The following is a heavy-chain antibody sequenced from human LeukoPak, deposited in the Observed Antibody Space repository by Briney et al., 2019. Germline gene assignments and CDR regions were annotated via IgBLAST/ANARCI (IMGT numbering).Heavy chain of an antibody. CDR3: ARGGIYGDYSPFDY. CDR1: GFTFSIYW. CDR2: IKEDGSEK. J-gene: IGHJ4*02. D-gene: IGHD4-17*01. Sequence: GGSLRLSCATSGFTFSIYWMSWVRQAPGKGLEWVANIKEDGSEKYYVDSVKGRFTISRDNAKNSLYLQMNSLRAEDTAVYYCARGGIYGDYSPFDYWGQGTLVTVSS. V-gene: IGHV3-7*01.